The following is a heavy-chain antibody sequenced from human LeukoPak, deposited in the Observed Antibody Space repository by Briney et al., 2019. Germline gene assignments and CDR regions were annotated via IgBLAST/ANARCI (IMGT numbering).Heavy chain of an antibody. CDR3: AREMGGYSYVFDY. Sequence: GGSLRLSCAASGFTFSTYTMNWVRQAPGKGLEWVSYISSSGSTIYYADSVKGRFTISRDNAKNSLYLQMNSLRAEDTAVYYCAREMGGYSYVFDYWGQGTLVTVSS. D-gene: IGHD5-18*01. V-gene: IGHV3-48*04. CDR2: ISSSGSTI. J-gene: IGHJ4*02. CDR1: GFTFSTYT.